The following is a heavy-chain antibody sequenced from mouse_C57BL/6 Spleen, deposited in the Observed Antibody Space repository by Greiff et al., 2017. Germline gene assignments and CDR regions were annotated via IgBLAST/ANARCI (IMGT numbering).Heavy chain of an antibody. CDR1: GYSITSGYD. CDR2: ISYSGST. J-gene: IGHJ2*01. Sequence: EVQGVESGPGMVKPSQSLSLTCTVTGYSITSGYDWHWIRHFPGNKLEWMGYISYSGSTNYNPSLKSPISITHDTSKNHFFMKLNSVTTEDTATYYCARGLLDYWGQGTTLTVSS. V-gene: IGHV3-1*01. CDR3: ARGLLDY.